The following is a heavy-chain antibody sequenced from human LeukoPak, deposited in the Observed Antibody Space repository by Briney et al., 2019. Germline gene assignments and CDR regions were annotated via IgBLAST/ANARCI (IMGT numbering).Heavy chain of an antibody. Sequence: SETLSLTCAVSGGSISSNSYYWGWIRQPPGKGLEWIGSIYYSGSTYYNPSLESRVTISVDTSKNQFSLKLSSVTAADTAVYYCARDRGTPDYYDTSGYDYWGQGTLVTVSS. CDR2: IYYSGST. V-gene: IGHV4-39*07. CDR3: ARDRGTPDYYDTSGYDY. D-gene: IGHD3-22*01. CDR1: GGSISSNSYY. J-gene: IGHJ4*02.